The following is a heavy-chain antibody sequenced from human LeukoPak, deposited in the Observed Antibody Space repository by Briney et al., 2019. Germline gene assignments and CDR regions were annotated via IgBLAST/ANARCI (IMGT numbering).Heavy chain of an antibody. J-gene: IGHJ3*02. D-gene: IGHD3-10*01. CDR2: INPKSGGT. CDR1: GGTFSSYA. Sequence: ASVKVSCKASGGTFSSYAISWVRQAPGQGLEWMGWINPKSGGTNYAQKFQGRVTMTRDTSISTAYMDMSSLRSDDTAVYYCARNLWFGESSDAFDMWGQGTMVTVSS. V-gene: IGHV1-2*02. CDR3: ARNLWFGESSDAFDM.